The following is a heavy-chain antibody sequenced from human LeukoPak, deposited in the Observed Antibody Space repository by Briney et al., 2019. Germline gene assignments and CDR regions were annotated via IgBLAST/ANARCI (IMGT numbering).Heavy chain of an antibody. D-gene: IGHD4/OR15-4a*01. CDR2: INHSGST. CDR1: GGSITSDSYY. J-gene: IGHJ4*02. CDR3: ARRCYGDIDY. V-gene: IGHV4-39*07. Sequence: SETLSLTCTVSGGSITSDSYYWSWVRQPPGKGLEWIGEINHSGSTNYNPSLKSRVTISVDTSKNQFSLKLSSVTAADTAVYYCARRCYGDIDYWGQGTLVTVSS.